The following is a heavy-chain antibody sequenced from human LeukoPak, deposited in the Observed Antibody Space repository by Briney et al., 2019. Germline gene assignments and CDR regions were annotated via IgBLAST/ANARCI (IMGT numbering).Heavy chain of an antibody. CDR1: GGTFSSYA. D-gene: IGHD2-2*01. Sequence: SVKVSCKASGGTFSSYAISWVRQAPGQGLEWMGGIIPIFGTANYAQKFQGRVTITADESTSTACMELSSLRSEDTAVYYCATNILGYCSSTSCPYAHYYYYYMDVWGKGTTVTVSS. CDR2: IIPIFGTA. J-gene: IGHJ6*03. V-gene: IGHV1-69*13. CDR3: ATNILGYCSSTSCPYAHYYYYYMDV.